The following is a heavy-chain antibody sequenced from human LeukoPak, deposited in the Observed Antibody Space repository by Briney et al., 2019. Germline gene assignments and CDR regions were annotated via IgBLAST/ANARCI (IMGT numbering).Heavy chain of an antibody. CDR3: ARGDLWLGELLSGP. CDR1: GGSISSYY. J-gene: IGHJ5*02. D-gene: IGHD3-10*01. V-gene: IGHV4-59*01. Sequence: SETLSLTCTVSGGSISSYYWSWIRQPPGKGLEWIGYIYYSGSTNYNLSLKSRVTISVDTSKNQFSLKLSSVTAADTAVYYCARGDLWLGELLSGPWGQGTLVTVSS. CDR2: IYYSGST.